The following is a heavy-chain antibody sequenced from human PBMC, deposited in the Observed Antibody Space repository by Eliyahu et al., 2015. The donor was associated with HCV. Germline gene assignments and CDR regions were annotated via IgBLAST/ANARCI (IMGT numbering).Heavy chain of an antibody. Sequence: QVQLQESGPGLVKPSETLSLTCTVXGGSISHYFWGWVRQPPGKGLEWVGCISDNGRTNYNPSLKSRLTLSVDTSKRHFSLKLNSVTAADTAVYYCARHADGRYSGAADSWGQGILVTVST. J-gene: IGHJ4*02. D-gene: IGHD4-23*01. CDR3: ARHADGRYSGAADS. CDR1: GGSISHYF. V-gene: IGHV4-59*08. CDR2: ISDNGRT.